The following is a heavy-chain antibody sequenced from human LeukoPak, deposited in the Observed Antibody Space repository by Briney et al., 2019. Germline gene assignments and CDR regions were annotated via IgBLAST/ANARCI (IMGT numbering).Heavy chain of an antibody. CDR2: ISYDGSNK. CDR3: AKWYSSTSEFDY. J-gene: IGHJ4*02. Sequence: PGGSPRLSCAASGFTFSSYGMHWVRQAPGKGLEWVAVISYDGSNKYYADSVKGRFTISRDNSKNTLYLQMNSLRAEDTAVYYCAKWYSSTSEFDYWGQGTLVTVSS. D-gene: IGHD2-2*01. CDR1: GFTFSSYG. V-gene: IGHV3-30*18.